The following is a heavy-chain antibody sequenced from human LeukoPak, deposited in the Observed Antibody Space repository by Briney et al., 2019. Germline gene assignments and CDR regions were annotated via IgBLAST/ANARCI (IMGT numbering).Heavy chain of an antibody. CDR2: IYYSGST. J-gene: IGHJ3*02. D-gene: IGHD3-22*01. CDR3: ASPSSGGYDAFDI. V-gene: IGHV4-39*07. Sequence: PSETLSLTCTVSGGSISSGSYYWSWIRQPPGKGLEWIGSIYYSGSTYYNPSLKSRVTISVDTSKNQFSLKLSSVTAADTAVYYCASPSSGGYDAFDIWGQGTMVTVSS. CDR1: GGSISSGSYY.